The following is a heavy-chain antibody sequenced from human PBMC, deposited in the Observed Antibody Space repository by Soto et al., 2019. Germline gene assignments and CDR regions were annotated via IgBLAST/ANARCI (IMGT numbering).Heavy chain of an antibody. Sequence: SATLSLTCTFSGGSISSDDYSWIWIRQHPVKGLEWIGNIYYSESTYYNPSLKSRVTISVDTSKNHFSLILSSVTAADTAVYYCARVDDASGTTSWFDPWGQGILV. CDR1: GGSISSDDYS. CDR2: IYYSEST. V-gene: IGHV4-31*03. CDR3: ARVDDASGTTSWFDP. J-gene: IGHJ5*02. D-gene: IGHD1-1*01.